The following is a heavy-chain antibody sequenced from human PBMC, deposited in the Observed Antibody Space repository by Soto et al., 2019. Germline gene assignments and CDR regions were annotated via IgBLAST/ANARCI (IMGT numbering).Heavy chain of an antibody. Sequence: QVQLVQSGAEVKKPGSSVKVSCKASGGTFSSYTISWVRQAPGQGLEWMGRIIPILGIANYAQKFQGRVTITTHKSTSTAYIELSSLRSEDTAVYYCAIEYCSSTSCYRDYWGQGTLVTVSS. D-gene: IGHD2-2*02. CDR1: GGTFSSYT. J-gene: IGHJ4*02. V-gene: IGHV1-69*08. CDR3: AIEYCSSTSCYRDY. CDR2: IIPILGIA.